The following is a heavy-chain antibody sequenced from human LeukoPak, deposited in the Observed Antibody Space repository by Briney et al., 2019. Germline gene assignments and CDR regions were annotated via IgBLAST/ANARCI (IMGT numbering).Heavy chain of an antibody. D-gene: IGHD2-21*02. J-gene: IGHJ4*02. Sequence: SETLSLTCTVSGGSISSSSYYWSWIRQAPGKGLEWIGYIYYSGNTDYNPSLKSRVTISVDTSKNQFSLKLSSVTAADTAVYYCARGGFAHWVTAVGFDNWGQGTLVTVSS. V-gene: IGHV4-61*01. CDR2: IYYSGNT. CDR1: GGSISSSSYY. CDR3: ARGGFAHWVTAVGFDN.